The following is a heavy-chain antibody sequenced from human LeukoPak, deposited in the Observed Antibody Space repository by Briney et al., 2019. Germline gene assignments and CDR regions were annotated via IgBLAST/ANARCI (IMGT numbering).Heavy chain of an antibody. CDR2: INPNSGVT. Sequence: ASMKVSCKASGYTFTAYYMHWVRQAPGQGPELIGWINPNSGVTNYAQKFQGRVTMTRDMSISTAYMELSSLTSDDTAVYYCARDEYGSGNYYKFWGQGTLVTVSS. CDR1: GYTFTAYY. D-gene: IGHD3-10*01. V-gene: IGHV1-2*02. CDR3: ARDEYGSGNYYKF. J-gene: IGHJ4*02.